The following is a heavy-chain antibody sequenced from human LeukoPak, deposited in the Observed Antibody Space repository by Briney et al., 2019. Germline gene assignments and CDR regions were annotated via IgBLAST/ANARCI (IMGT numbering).Heavy chain of an antibody. CDR3: AREGGDPRWLDP. V-gene: IGHV4-4*07. Sequence: SETLALTCTVSGGSISTFYWTWIRQPAGKGLEWIGRINNSGSTNYNPSLRSRVSMSVDRSKNQFSVTLSSVTAADTAVYFCAREGGDPRWLDPWGQGTLVTVSS. J-gene: IGHJ5*02. CDR2: INNSGST. CDR1: GGSISTFY. D-gene: IGHD6-25*01.